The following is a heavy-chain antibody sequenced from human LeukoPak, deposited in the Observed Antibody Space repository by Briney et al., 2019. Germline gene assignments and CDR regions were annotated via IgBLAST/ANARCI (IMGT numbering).Heavy chain of an antibody. J-gene: IGHJ6*02. V-gene: IGHV3-7*01. CDR1: GFTFGKYW. CDR3: ARDSGWYGMDV. Sequence: GGSLRLSCVASGFTFGKYWMSWVRQAPGKGLEWVANIKLDGSEKSYVDSVKGRFTISRDNTKNSLYLQMNSLRAEDTAVYYCARDSGWYGMDVWGQGTTVTVSS. CDR2: IKLDGSEK. D-gene: IGHD6-19*01.